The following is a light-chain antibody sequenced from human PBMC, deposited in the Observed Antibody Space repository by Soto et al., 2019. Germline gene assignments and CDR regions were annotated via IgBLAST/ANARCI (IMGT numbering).Light chain of an antibody. CDR3: QKCQVAPFT. Sequence: HSPGTLSLSPVEIAATAVWASQGIDNHLAWFQQKPGKAPNLLIYAASTLQSGVPSRFTGSGSGTDFTLTISSLQPQDAAIYYCQKCQVAPFTFGGGTKVDIK. V-gene: IGKV1-27*01. CDR1: QGIDNH. J-gene: IGKJ4*01. CDR2: AAS.